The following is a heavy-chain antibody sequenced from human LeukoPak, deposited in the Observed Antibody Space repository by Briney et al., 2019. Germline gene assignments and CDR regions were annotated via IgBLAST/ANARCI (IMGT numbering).Heavy chain of an antibody. V-gene: IGHV4-34*01. Sequence: PSETLSLTCAVYGGSFSGYYWSWIRQPPGKGLEWIGSIYYSGSTYYNPSLKSRVTMSVDTSKNQFSLKLSSVTAADTAVYYCARLYSSSWYVVDYWGQGTLVTVSS. J-gene: IGHJ4*02. CDR2: IYYSGST. D-gene: IGHD6-13*01. CDR1: GGSFSGYY. CDR3: ARLYSSSWYVVDY.